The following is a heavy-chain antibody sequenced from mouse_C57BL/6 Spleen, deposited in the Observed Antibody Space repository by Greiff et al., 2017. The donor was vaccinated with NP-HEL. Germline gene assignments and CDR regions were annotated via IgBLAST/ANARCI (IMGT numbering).Heavy chain of an antibody. D-gene: IGHD2-12*01. V-gene: IGHV1-50*01. CDR1: GYTFTSYW. CDR2: IDPSDSYT. CDR3: ARSCYSHRAMDY. J-gene: IGHJ4*01. Sequence: QVQLQQSGAELVKPGASVKLSCKASGYTFTSYWMQWVKQRPGQGLEWIGEIDPSDSYTNYNQKFKGKATLTVDTSSSTAYMQLSSLTSEDSAVYYCARSCYSHRAMDYWGQGTSVTVSS.